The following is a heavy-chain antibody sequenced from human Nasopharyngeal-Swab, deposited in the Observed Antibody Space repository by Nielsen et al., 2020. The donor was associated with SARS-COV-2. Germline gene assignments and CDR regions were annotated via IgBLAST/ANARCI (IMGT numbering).Heavy chain of an antibody. Sequence: SVKVSCKASGGTFSSYAISWVRQAPGQGLEWMGGIIAIFGTADYAQKFQDRVTITADESTSTAYMELSSLRSEDTAVYYCARSGYGNSDIDYWGQGTLVTVSS. CDR3: ARSGYGNSDIDY. V-gene: IGHV1-69*13. CDR1: GGTFSSYA. D-gene: IGHD6-13*01. CDR2: IIAIFGTA. J-gene: IGHJ4*02.